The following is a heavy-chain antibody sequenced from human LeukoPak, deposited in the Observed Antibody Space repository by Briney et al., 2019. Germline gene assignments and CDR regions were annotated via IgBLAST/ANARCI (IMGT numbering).Heavy chain of an antibody. V-gene: IGHV3-74*01. Sequence: GGSLRLSCAASGFTFSSYWMHWVRQTPGKGLMWVARIKSDGSTIYADSVQGRFTISRDNAKNSLYLQMNSLRAEDTAVYYCARDGWFGELSQYYYYYYMDVWGKGTTVTISS. CDR2: IKSDGST. D-gene: IGHD3-10*01. J-gene: IGHJ6*03. CDR1: GFTFSSYW. CDR3: ARDGWFGELSQYYYYYYMDV.